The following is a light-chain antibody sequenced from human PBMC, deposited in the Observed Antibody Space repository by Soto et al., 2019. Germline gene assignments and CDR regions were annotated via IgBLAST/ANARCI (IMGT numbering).Light chain of an antibody. J-gene: IGLJ3*02. CDR1: SSDVGGYNY. CDR2: EVS. V-gene: IGLV2-14*01. CDR3: SSYTNSITLNWV. Sequence: QSALTQPASVSGSPGQSITISCTGSSSDVGGYNYVSWYQQHPGKAPKLMIFEVSSRPSGVSNRFSGSKSGNTASLTISGLQPEDEADYYCSSYTNSITLNWVFGGGTKLTVL.